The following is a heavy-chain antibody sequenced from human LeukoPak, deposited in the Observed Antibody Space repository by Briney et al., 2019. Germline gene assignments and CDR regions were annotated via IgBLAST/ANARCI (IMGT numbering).Heavy chain of an antibody. D-gene: IGHD2-2*02. CDR2: IYHSGST. J-gene: IGHJ6*03. CDR1: GGSISSGGYH. Sequence: SETLSLTCTVSGGSISSGGYHWSWIRQPPGKGLEWIGYIYHSGSTYYNPSLKSRVTISVDRSKNQFSLKLSSVTAADTAVYYCARDGDCSSTSCYMGYMDVWGKGTPVTVSS. V-gene: IGHV4-30-2*01. CDR3: ARDGDCSSTSCYMGYMDV.